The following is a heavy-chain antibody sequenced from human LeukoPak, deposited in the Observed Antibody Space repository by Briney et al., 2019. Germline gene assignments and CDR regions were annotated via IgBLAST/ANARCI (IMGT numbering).Heavy chain of an antibody. V-gene: IGHV1-2*02. CDR2: INPNSGGT. J-gene: IGHJ6*02. Sequence: ASVKVSCKASGYTFTGYYMHWVRQAPGQGLEWMGWINPNSGGTNYAQKFQGRVTMTRDTSISTAYMELSRLRSDDTAVYYCASEPMVRGVMQYGMDVWGQGTTDTVSS. D-gene: IGHD3-10*01. CDR1: GYTFTGYY. CDR3: ASEPMVRGVMQYGMDV.